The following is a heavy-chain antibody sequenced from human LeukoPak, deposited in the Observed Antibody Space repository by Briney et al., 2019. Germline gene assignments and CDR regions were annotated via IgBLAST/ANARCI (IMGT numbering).Heavy chain of an antibody. CDR3: ARAHRITIFGVVIDYYYGMDV. D-gene: IGHD3-3*01. Sequence: GGSLRLSCAASGFTFSSYAMLWVRQAPGKGLEWVAVISYDGSNKYYADSVKGRFTISRDNSKNTLYLQMNSLRAEDTAVYYCARAHRITIFGVVIDYYYGMDVWGQGTTVTVSS. J-gene: IGHJ6*02. CDR2: ISYDGSNK. V-gene: IGHV3-30-3*01. CDR1: GFTFSSYA.